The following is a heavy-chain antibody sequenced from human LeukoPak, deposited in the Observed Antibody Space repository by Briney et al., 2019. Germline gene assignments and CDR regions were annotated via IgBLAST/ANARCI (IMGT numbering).Heavy chain of an antibody. V-gene: IGHV3-23*01. CDR3: ARDLIAAAATGAFDI. CDR2: ISSSGGNP. D-gene: IGHD6-13*01. CDR1: GFTFSTYA. Sequence: PGGSLRLSCAASGFTFSTYAMSWVRQAPGKGLEWVSAISSSGGNPYYADSVKGRFTISRDNSKNTLYLQMNSLRAEDTAIYYCARDLIAAAATGAFDIWGQGTMVTVSS. J-gene: IGHJ3*02.